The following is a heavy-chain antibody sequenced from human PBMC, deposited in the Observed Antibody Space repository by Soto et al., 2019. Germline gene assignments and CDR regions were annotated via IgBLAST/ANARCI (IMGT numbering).Heavy chain of an antibody. Sequence: SETLSLTCAVYGGSFSGYYWSWIRQPPGKGLEWIGEINHSGSTNYNPSLKSRVTISVDTSKNQFSLKLSSVTAADTAVYYCAREDLEVVAAIGYNWFDPWGQGTLVTVSS. CDR2: INHSGST. V-gene: IGHV4-34*01. CDR3: AREDLEVVAAIGYNWFDP. J-gene: IGHJ5*02. CDR1: GGSFSGYY. D-gene: IGHD2-15*01.